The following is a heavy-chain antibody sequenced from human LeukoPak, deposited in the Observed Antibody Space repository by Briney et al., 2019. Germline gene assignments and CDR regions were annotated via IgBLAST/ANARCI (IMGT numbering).Heavy chain of an antibody. CDR2: ISTSSSYI. D-gene: IGHD3-10*02. V-gene: IGHV3-21*01. CDR1: GFTFSSYS. CDR3: AELGITMIGGV. J-gene: IGHJ6*04. Sequence: TGGSLRLSCAASGFTFSSYSMNWVRQAPGKGLEWVSSISTSSSYIYYADSVKGRFTISRDNAKNSLYLQMNSLRAEDTAVYYCAELGITMIGGVWGKGTTVTISS.